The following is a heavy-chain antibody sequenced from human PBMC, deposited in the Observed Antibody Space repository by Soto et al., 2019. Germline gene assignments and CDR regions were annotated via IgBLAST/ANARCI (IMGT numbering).Heavy chain of an antibody. CDR1: GITYTTYA. J-gene: IGHJ5*02. CDR2: INTGNGNT. CDR3: ARAISGYVT. V-gene: IGHV1-3*04. Sequence: QVQLVQSGAEVKKPGASVEVSCKASGITYTTYAIHWVRQAPGQGLEWMGWINTGNGNTRYSQRFQGRVTLTTDTSASTAYMDLSSLTSEDTAVYSCARAISGYVTWGQGTLITVSS. D-gene: IGHD5-12*01.